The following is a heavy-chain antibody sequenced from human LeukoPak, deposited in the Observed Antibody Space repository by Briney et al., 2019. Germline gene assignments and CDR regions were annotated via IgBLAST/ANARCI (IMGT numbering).Heavy chain of an antibody. Sequence: GGSLRLSCAASGFTFSSYDMHWVRQATGKGLEWVSAIGTAGDTYYPGSVKGRFTISGENAKNSLYLQMNSLRAGDTAVYYCARDGGSYGYGGYFDLWGRGTLVTVSS. J-gene: IGHJ2*01. CDR2: IGTAGDT. CDR1: GFTFSSYD. CDR3: ARDGGSYGYGGYFDL. V-gene: IGHV3-13*01. D-gene: IGHD5-18*01.